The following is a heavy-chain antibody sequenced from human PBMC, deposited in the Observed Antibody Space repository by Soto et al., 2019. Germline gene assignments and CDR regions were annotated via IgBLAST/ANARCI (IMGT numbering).Heavy chain of an antibody. CDR1: GYTFTSYD. V-gene: IGHV1-8*01. CDR2: MNPNSGNT. D-gene: IGHD6-19*01. Sequence: QVQLVQSGAEVKKPGASVKVSCKASGYTFTSYDINWVRQATGQGLEWMGWMNPNSGNTGFAQKFQGRVTMTRNTAVSTAYMELSSLRSEDTAVYYCARSSGWSRYFDYWGQGTLVTVSS. CDR3: ARSSGWSRYFDY. J-gene: IGHJ4*02.